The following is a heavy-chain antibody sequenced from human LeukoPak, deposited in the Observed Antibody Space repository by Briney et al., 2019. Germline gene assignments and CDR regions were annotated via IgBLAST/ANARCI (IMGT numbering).Heavy chain of an antibody. CDR1: GFTFSSYW. CDR2: IKQDGSEK. CDR3: ARDGSDPYYYDSSGLDY. J-gene: IGHJ4*02. Sequence: GGSLRLSCTASGFTFSSYWMSWVRQAPGKGLEWVANIKQDGSEKYYVDSVKGRFTISRDNAKNSLYLQMNSLRAEDTAVYYCARDGSDPYYYDSSGLDYWGQGTLVTVSS. V-gene: IGHV3-7*01. D-gene: IGHD3-22*01.